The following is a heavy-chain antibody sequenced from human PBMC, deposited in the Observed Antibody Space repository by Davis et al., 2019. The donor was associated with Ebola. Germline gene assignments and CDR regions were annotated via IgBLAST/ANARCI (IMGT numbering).Heavy chain of an antibody. Sequence: SVKVSCKASGGSFKTYAISWVRQAPGHRPEWMGGLIPLSTSTHYAQKFQDRLKITADTSSTTTYMELISLKSDDTAVYYCARGGEAAPFDLWGRGPLVTVS. CDR2: LIPLSTST. CDR3: ARGGEAAPFDL. V-gene: IGHV1-69*06. CDR1: GGSFKTYA. D-gene: IGHD3-10*01. J-gene: IGHJ2*01.